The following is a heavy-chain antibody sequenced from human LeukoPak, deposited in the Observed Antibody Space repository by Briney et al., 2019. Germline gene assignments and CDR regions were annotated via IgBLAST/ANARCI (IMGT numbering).Heavy chain of an antibody. V-gene: IGHV1-8*01. D-gene: IGHD4-23*01. J-gene: IGHJ4*02. CDR3: ARDVVAATTVVTPGNFDY. CDR1: GYTFTSYD. CDR2: MNPNSGNT. Sequence: GASVKVSCKASGYTFTSYDINWVRQATGQGLEWMGWMNPNSGNTGYAQKLQGRVTMTTDTSTSTAYMELRSLRSDDTAVYYCARDVVAATTVVTPGNFDYWGQGTLVTVSS.